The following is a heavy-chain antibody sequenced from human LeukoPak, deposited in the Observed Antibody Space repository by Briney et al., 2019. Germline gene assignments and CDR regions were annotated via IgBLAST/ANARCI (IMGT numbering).Heavy chain of an antibody. CDR3: ATSDYGGLDY. CDR1: GFTFDDYA. J-gene: IGHJ4*02. CDR2: ISWDGGST. D-gene: IGHD4-23*01. V-gene: IGHV3-43D*03. Sequence: GGSLRLSCAASGFTFDDYAMHWVRHAPGKGLEWVSLISWDGGSTYYADSVKGRFTISRDNSKNSLYLQMNSLRAEDTCVYYCATSDYGGLDYWGQGTLVTVSS.